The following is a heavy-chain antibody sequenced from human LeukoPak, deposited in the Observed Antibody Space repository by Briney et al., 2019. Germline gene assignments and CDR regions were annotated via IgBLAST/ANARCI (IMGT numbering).Heavy chain of an antibody. CDR1: GYTFTGYY. Sequence: SVTVSCKASGYTFTGYYMHWVRQAPGQGLEWMGGIIPIFGTANYAQKFQGRVTITADESTSTAYMELSSLRAEDTAVYYCARDLPGGVVVPAAMGGDYWGQGTLVTVSS. CDR3: ARDLPGGVVVPAAMGGDY. V-gene: IGHV1-69*13. CDR2: IIPIFGTA. J-gene: IGHJ4*02. D-gene: IGHD2-2*01.